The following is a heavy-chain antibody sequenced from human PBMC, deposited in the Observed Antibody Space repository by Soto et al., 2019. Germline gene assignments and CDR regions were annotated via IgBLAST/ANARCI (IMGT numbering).Heavy chain of an antibody. J-gene: IGHJ4*02. V-gene: IGHV4-59*12. CDR1: GGSISSYY. CDR3: ARTPRN. D-gene: IGHD2-15*01. Sequence: PSETLSLTCTVSGGSISSYYWSWIRQPPGKGLEWIGYIYYSGNTYYNPSLKSRVTISVDTSKNQFSLKLSSVTVADTAVYYCARTPRNWGQGTLVTVSS. CDR2: IYYSGNT.